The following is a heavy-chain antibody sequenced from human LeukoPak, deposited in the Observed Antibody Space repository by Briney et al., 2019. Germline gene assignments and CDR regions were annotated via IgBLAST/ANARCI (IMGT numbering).Heavy chain of an antibody. Sequence: GGSLRLSCAASGFTFRNYVIHWVRQAPGKGLEWVAVTSSDLNVKLYADSVKGRFTISRDSSRSTLYLQMNSLRPEDTAIYYCAREGYYGSGSPPSLYFDYWGQGTLVTVSS. D-gene: IGHD3-10*01. V-gene: IGHV3-30-3*01. J-gene: IGHJ4*02. CDR3: AREGYYGSGSPPSLYFDY. CDR1: GFTFRNYV. CDR2: TSSDLNVK.